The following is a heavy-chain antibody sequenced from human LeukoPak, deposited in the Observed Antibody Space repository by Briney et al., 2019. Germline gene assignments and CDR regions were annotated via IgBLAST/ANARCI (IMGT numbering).Heavy chain of an antibody. V-gene: IGHV3-30*18. CDR2: ISYDGSNK. CDR1: GFTFSSYD. D-gene: IGHD1-26*01. Sequence: GGALRLSCAASGFTFSSYDMHWVRQAPGKGLKWVTVISYDGSNKYYGDSVKGRFTISRDNSKNTLYLKMNSLRAEDTAVYYCAKEGSNGDFDYWGQGTLVTVSS. CDR3: AKEGSNGDFDY. J-gene: IGHJ4*02.